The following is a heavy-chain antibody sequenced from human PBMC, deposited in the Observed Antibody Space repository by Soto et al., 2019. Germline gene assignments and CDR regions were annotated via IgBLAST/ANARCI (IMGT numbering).Heavy chain of an antibody. Sequence: GGSLRLSCAASGFTFSSYGMHWVRQAPGKGLEWVAVIWYDGSNKYYADSVKGRFTISRDNSKNTLYLQMNSLRAEDTAVYYCARDGGVCTNGVCYTFFDYWGQGTLVTVSS. J-gene: IGHJ4*02. V-gene: IGHV3-33*01. CDR2: IWYDGSNK. CDR1: GFTFSSYG. CDR3: ARDGGVCTNGVCYTFFDY. D-gene: IGHD2-8*01.